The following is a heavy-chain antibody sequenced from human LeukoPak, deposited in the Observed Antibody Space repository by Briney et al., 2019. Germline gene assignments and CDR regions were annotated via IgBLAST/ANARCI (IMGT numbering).Heavy chain of an antibody. V-gene: IGHV3-21*01. CDR3: ARGFRAFDF. Sequence: NPGGSLRLSCAASGFTFSSHTMNWVRQAPGKGLEWVSSISSTSTSIYHADSVKGRFTVSRDNAKNSLYLQMDSLRAEDTAVYYCARGFRAFDFWAQGTMVTVSS. J-gene: IGHJ3*01. CDR1: GFTFSSHT. CDR2: ISSTSTSI.